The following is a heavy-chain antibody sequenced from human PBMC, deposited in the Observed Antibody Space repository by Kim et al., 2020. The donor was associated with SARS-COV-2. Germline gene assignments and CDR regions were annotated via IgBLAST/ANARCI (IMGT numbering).Heavy chain of an antibody. D-gene: IGHD3-10*01. CDR1: GGSISSYY. CDR3: ARGGGSFDY. J-gene: IGHJ4*02. Sequence: SETLSLTCTVSGGSISSYYWSWIRQPPGKGLEWIGYIYYSGSTNYNPSLKSRVTISVDTSKNQFSLKLSSVTAADTAVYYCARGGGSFDYWGQGTLVTVSS. CDR2: IYYSGST. V-gene: IGHV4-59*01.